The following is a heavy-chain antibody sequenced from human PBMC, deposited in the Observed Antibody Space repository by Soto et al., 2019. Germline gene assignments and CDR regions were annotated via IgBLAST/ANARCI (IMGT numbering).Heavy chain of an antibody. CDR2: ISSSSSYI. Sequence: GGSLRLSCAASGFTFSSYSMNWVRQAPGKGLEWVSSISSSSSYIYYADSVKGRFTISRDNAKNSLYLQMNSLRAEDTAVYYCARDQGQLERFYYYYMDVWGKGTTVTVSS. D-gene: IGHD1-1*01. CDR1: GFTFSSYS. V-gene: IGHV3-21*01. J-gene: IGHJ6*03. CDR3: ARDQGQLERFYYYYMDV.